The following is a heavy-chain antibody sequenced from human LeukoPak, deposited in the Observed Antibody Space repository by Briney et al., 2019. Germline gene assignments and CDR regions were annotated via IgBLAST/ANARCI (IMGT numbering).Heavy chain of an antibody. CDR2: ISSNSSTI. V-gene: IGHV3-48*01. J-gene: IGHJ4*02. Sequence: GGSLRLSCAASGFTFSSYSMNWVRQAPGKGLEWVSYISSNSSTIYYADSVKGRFTISRDNAKNSLYLQMNSLRAEDTAVYYCASNGSRDYWGQGTLVTVSS. CDR1: GFTFSSYS. CDR3: ASNGSRDY.